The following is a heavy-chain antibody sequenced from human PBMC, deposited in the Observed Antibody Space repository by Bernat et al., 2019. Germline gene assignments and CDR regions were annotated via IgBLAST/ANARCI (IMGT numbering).Heavy chain of an antibody. CDR2: IYPYDSDA. J-gene: IGHJ4*01. V-gene: IGHV5-51*01. CDR3: ARFTVSSLFDY. D-gene: IGHD2-2*01. CDR1: GYTFVNYW. Sequence: EVQLVQSGAEVKKPGESLKISCTISGYTFVNYWIAWVRQMPGKGLEWMGFIYPYDSDARYNPSFQGQITISADKSISTAYLQWSSLQASDTAMYFCARFTVSSLFDYWGHGTLVTVSS.